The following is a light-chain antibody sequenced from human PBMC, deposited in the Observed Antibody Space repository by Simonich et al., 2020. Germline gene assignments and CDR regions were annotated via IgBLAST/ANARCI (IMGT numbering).Light chain of an antibody. CDR3: QQYYSTLFT. Sequence: DIVMTQSPDSLAVSLGERATINCKSSQRVLYSSNNQNYLAWYQQKPGQPPKLLIYWASTRESGVPDRFSGSGSGTDFTLTISSLQAEDVAVYYCQQYYSTLFTFGPGTKVDIK. V-gene: IGKV4-1*01. J-gene: IGKJ3*01. CDR2: WAS. CDR1: QRVLYSSNNQNY.